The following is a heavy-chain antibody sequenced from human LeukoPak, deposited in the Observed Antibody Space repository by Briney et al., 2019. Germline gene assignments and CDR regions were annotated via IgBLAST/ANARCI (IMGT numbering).Heavy chain of an antibody. D-gene: IGHD4-17*01. CDR3: ARVDYGDYVINY. J-gene: IGHJ4*02. V-gene: IGHV4-59*01. Sequence: SETLSLTCTVSGGSISSYYWSWIRQSPGKGLEWIGYIYYSGATNYNRSLKSRVTISVDTSKNQFSLKLTSVTTADTAIYYCARVDYGDYVINYWGQGTPVIVSS. CDR2: IYYSGAT. CDR1: GGSISSYY.